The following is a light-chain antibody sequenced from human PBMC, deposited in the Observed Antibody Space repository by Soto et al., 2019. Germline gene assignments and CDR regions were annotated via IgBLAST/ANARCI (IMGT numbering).Light chain of an antibody. V-gene: IGLV2-11*01. CDR2: DVS. Sequence: QSVLTQPRSVSGSPGQSVTISCTGTSSDVGGYNYVSWYQQHPGKAPKLMIYDVSKRPSGVPDRFSGSKSGNTASLTISGLQAEDEADYYSCSYAGSYTEVFGTGTKVTVL. CDR1: SSDVGGYNY. J-gene: IGLJ1*01. CDR3: CSYAGSYTEV.